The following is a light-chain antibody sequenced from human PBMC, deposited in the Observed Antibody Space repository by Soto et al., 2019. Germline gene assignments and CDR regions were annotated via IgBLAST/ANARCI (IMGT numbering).Light chain of an antibody. J-gene: IGKJ2*01. CDR2: DTS. Sequence: EIVLTQSPATLSLSPGERATLSCRASQSVSSYSAWYQQKPGQAPRLLIYDTSNRATGIPARFSGSGSGTDFTLTISGLEPEDFAGYYCQQRSNWQYTFGLGTRLEIK. CDR3: QQRSNWQYT. CDR1: QSVSSY. V-gene: IGKV3-11*01.